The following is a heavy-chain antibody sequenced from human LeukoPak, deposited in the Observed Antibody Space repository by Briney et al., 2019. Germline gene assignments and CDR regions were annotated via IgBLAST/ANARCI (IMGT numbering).Heavy chain of an antibody. CDR2: IFYTGST. J-gene: IGHJ4*02. V-gene: IGHV4-59*01. CDR1: GGSISTYY. D-gene: IGHD6-6*01. CDR3: TRTYSSSSIDY. Sequence: SETLSLTCTVSGGSISTYYWSWIRQPPGKGLEWLGYIFYTGSTNYNPSLKSRVTMSIDTSKNQFSLKLSSVTAADTAVYYCTRTYSSSSIDYWGQGALVTVSS.